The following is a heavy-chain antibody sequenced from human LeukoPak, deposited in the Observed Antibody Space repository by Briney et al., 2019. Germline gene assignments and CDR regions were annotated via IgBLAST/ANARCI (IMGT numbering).Heavy chain of an antibody. J-gene: IGHJ4*02. Sequence: GASVKVLCKASGYTFTGYYMHWVRQAPRQRPEWMGWINSNSGGTNYQPKLPGRVTMTRDTSISTAYMELSRLRSDDTAVYYCAIEGPYCGGDCSQDLKVDYWGQGTLVTVSS. CDR1: GYTFTGYY. D-gene: IGHD2-21*02. CDR2: INSNSGGT. CDR3: AIEGPYCGGDCSQDLKVDY. V-gene: IGHV1-2*02.